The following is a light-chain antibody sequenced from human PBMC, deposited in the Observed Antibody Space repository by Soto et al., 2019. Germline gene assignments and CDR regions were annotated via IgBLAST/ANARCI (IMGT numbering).Light chain of an antibody. V-gene: IGLV2-14*01. CDR2: DVS. Sequence: QSVLTQPASVSGSPGQSITISCTGTSSDVGGYNYVSWYQQHPGKAPKLMIYDVSNRPSGVSSRFSGSKSGNTASLTISGLQAEDEADYYCSSYTSSSTPLDVFGTGTKLTVL. CDR1: SSDVGGYNY. J-gene: IGLJ1*01. CDR3: SSYTSSSTPLDV.